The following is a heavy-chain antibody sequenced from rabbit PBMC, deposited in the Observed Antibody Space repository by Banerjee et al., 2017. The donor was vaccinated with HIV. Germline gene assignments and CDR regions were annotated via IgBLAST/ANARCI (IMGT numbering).Heavy chain of an antibody. D-gene: IGHD4-2*01. CDR2: IYASSVST. Sequence: QSLEESEGDLVKPGASLTLTCTASGFDFSSYYYMCWVRQAPGKGLEWIACIYASSVSTYYASWAKGRFTISKTSSTTVTLQLTSLTAADSATYFCARDGANYGGGDVAFNLWGQGTLVTVS. CDR1: GFDFSSYYY. J-gene: IGHJ4*01. V-gene: IGHV1S40*01. CDR3: ARDGANYGGGDVAFNL.